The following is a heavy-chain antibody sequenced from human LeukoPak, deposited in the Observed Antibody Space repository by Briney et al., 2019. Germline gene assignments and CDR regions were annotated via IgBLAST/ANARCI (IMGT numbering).Heavy chain of an antibody. CDR3: AKSGPVAGSTMRGFDD. V-gene: IGHV3-23*01. Sequence: GGSLRLSCAASGFIFSNYWMSWVRQAPGAGLAWVSSFRSDGGTYYADSVKGRFTISRDASKNMLYLQMNSLRVEDTAVYYCAKSGPVAGSTMRGFDDWGQGTLVTVSS. CDR2: FRSDGGT. CDR1: GFIFSNYW. J-gene: IGHJ4*02. D-gene: IGHD6-19*01.